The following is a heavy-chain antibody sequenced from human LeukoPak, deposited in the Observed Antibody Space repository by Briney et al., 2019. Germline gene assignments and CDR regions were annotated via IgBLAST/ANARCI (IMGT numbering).Heavy chain of an antibody. Sequence: PGGSLRLSCVASGFTLSSYNMKWVRQAPGKGLEWVSYISSSGSTIYYADSAKGRFTISRDNAKNSLYLQMNSLRAEDTAVYYCARDYSSSSVWSEYYYYYYYMDVWGKGTTVTVSS. V-gene: IGHV3-48*04. J-gene: IGHJ6*03. D-gene: IGHD6-6*01. CDR2: ISSSGSTI. CDR1: GFTLSSYN. CDR3: ARDYSSSSVWSEYYYYYYYMDV.